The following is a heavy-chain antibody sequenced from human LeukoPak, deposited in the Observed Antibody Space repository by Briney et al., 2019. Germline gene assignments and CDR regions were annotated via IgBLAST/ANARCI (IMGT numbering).Heavy chain of an antibody. CDR2: ISSTSAYI. J-gene: IGHJ5*01. CDR3: ARVAVAGPTGWFDS. D-gene: IGHD6-19*01. Sequence: SGGSLRLSCAASGFALRSYTVTWVRQAPGKGLEWVSSISSTSAYIYYAESVKGRFSISRDNVDNVVHLQMSSLRNEDTAFYYCARVAVAGPTGWFDSWGQGTLVTVSS. CDR1: GFALRSYT. V-gene: IGHV3-21*01.